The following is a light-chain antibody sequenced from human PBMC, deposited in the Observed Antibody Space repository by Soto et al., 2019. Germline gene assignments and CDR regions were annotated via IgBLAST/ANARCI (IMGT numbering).Light chain of an antibody. V-gene: IGLV2-18*02. J-gene: IGLJ1*01. CDR2: EVS. CDR1: SSDVGSYNR. CDR3: NSYTSSNTYV. Sequence: QSVLTQPPSVSGSPGQSVTISCTGTSSDVGSYNRVSWYQQPPGTAPKLMIYEVSNRPSGVPDRFSGSKSGNTASLTSSGLQHEDEADYYCNSYTSSNTYVCGTGTKLTVL.